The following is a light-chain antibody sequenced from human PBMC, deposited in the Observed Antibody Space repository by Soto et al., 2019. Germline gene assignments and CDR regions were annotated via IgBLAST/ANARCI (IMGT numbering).Light chain of an antibody. CDR3: MQGTHWLGT. J-gene: IGKJ1*01. CDR1: QSLVYNDGNTY. Sequence: DDVMTQSPLSLPVTLGQPASISCRSSQSLVYNDGNTYLDWFQQRPGQSPRRLIYEVSNWDSGVPDRFSGSGSGTVFTLKISRVEAEDVGVYYCMQGTHWLGTFGQGTKVEIK. CDR2: EVS. V-gene: IGKV2D-30*01.